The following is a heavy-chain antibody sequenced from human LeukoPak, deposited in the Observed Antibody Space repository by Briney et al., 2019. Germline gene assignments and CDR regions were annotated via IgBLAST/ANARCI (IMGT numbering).Heavy chain of an antibody. CDR3: ASTRYYYDSSGYTFDY. J-gene: IGHJ4*02. CDR2: IYYSGST. V-gene: IGHV4-39*07. CDR1: GGSISSSSYY. Sequence: SETLSLTCTVSGGSISSSSYYWGWIRQPPGKGLEWIGSIYYSGSTYYNPSLKSRVTISVDTSKNQFSLKLSSETAADTAVYYCASTRYYYDSSGYTFDYWGQGTLVTVSS. D-gene: IGHD3-22*01.